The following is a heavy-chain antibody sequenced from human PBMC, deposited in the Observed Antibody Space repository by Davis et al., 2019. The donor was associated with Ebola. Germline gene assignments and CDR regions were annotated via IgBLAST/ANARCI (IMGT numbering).Heavy chain of an antibody. CDR2: ISYDGSNK. Sequence: PGGSLRLSCAASGFALSSHAMSWVRQAPGKGLEWVAVISYDGSNKYYADSVKGRFTISRDNAKNTLYLQMNSLRAEDTAVYYCAREEVVPAAIWGNYYYYGMDVWGQGTTVTVSS. J-gene: IGHJ6*02. V-gene: IGHV3-30*03. CDR1: GFALSSHA. D-gene: IGHD2-2*01. CDR3: AREEVVPAAIWGNYYYYGMDV.